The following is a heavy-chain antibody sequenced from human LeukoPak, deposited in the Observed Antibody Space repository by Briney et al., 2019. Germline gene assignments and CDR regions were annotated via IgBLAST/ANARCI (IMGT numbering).Heavy chain of an antibody. CDR2: IFPGDSAT. CDR1: GYSFATTYW. V-gene: IGHV5-51*01. D-gene: IGHD3-16*01. J-gene: IGHJ3*02. Sequence: GESLKISCKASGYSFATTYWIGWVRQMPGKGLEWMGIIFPGDSATRYSPSFQGQVTISVDKSISTAYLQWSSLEASDTAMYYCARRAYDVFHIWGQGTMVTVSS. CDR3: ARRAYDVFHI.